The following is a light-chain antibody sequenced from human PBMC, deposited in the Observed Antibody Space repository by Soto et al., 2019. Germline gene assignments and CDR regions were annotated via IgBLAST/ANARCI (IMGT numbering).Light chain of an antibody. J-gene: IGLJ1*01. V-gene: IGLV2-14*01. CDR1: SSDVGGYNY. CDR3: SSYTSSSGGV. CDR2: EVS. Sequence: QSALTQPASVSGSPGQSITISCTGTSSDVGGYNYVSWYQQHPGKAPKLMIYEVSNRPSGVSNRFSGSKSGNTASLTISGLQAEGEADYYCSSYTSSSGGVFGTGTKVTVL.